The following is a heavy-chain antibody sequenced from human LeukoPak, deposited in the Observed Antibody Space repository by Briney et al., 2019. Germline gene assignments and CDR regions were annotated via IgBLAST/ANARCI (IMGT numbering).Heavy chain of an antibody. Sequence: SETLSLTCAVSGGSISSGGYSWIWIRQPPGKGLEWIGYIYHSGSTYYNPSLKSRVTLSIDRSKNQFSLKLSSVTAADTAVYYCARVSPSYGFDPWGQGTLVTVSS. V-gene: IGHV4-30-2*01. CDR1: GGSISSGGYS. J-gene: IGHJ5*02. CDR2: IYHSGST. CDR3: ARVSPSYGFDP. D-gene: IGHD3-10*01.